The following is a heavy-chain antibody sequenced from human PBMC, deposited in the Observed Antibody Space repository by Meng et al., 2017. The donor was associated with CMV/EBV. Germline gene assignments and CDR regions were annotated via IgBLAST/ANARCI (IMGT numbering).Heavy chain of an antibody. V-gene: IGHV4-4*02. CDR3: ATLRFLEWGFYYYNLDV. CDR1: SIGSRKW. J-gene: IGHJ6*02. CDR2: VYHDGTT. D-gene: IGHD3-3*01. Sequence: SIGSRKWWSWVRESTGKGLQWIREVYHDGTTHYNPSLKSRVALLVDKSKNEFSLRLTSVTAADTAVYYCATLRFLEWGFYYYNLDVCGRGTTVTVSS.